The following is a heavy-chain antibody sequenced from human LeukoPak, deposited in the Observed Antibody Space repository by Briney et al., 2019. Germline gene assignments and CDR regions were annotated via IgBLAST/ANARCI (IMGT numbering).Heavy chain of an antibody. CDR1: GFTFSAYA. J-gene: IGHJ4*02. CDR2: ISADGVSP. Sequence: GGSLRLSCAASGFTFSAYAIIWVRQAPGKGLEWISTISADGVSPYYADSVKGRFTISRDNSQNTIYLQMNSLRAEDTAVYYCAKAKCTSGWYYWGQGTLVTVSS. D-gene: IGHD2-2*01. V-gene: IGHV3-23*01. CDR3: AKAKCTSGWYY.